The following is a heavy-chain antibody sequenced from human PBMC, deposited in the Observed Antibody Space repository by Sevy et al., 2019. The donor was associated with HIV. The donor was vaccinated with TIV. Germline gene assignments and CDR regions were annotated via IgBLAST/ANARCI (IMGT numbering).Heavy chain of an antibody. Sequence: ASVKVSCKASGYTFTGYYMHWVRQAPGQGLEWMGWINPNSGGTNYAQKFQGRVTMTRGTSISTAYMELSRLRSDDTAVYYCARGKGQYDYVWGSFNYWGQGILVTVSS. CDR2: INPNSGGT. CDR1: GYTFTGYY. V-gene: IGHV1-2*02. CDR3: ARGKGQYDYVWGSFNY. D-gene: IGHD3-16*01. J-gene: IGHJ4*02.